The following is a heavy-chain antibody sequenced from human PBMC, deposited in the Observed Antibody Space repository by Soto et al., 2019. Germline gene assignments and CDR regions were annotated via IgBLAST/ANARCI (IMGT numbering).Heavy chain of an antibody. V-gene: IGHV4-34*01. CDR2: INRGGST. Sequence: QVQLQQWGAGLLKPSETLSLTCAVYGGSFGGSYWTWIRQPPGKGLEWIGEINRGGSTNYNPSLNSRVTLSVDTSKSQFSLKLTSLTAADTAVYYCARRGDDYIWGAYNGWGQGTLVTVSS. CDR1: GGSFGGSY. J-gene: IGHJ4*02. D-gene: IGHD3-16*01. CDR3: ARRGDDYIWGAYNG.